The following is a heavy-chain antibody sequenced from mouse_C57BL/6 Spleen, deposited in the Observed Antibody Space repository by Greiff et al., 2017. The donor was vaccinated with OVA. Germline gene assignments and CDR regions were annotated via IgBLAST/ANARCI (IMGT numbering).Heavy chain of an antibody. CDR2: IDPETGGT. Sequence: QVQLQQSGAELVRPGASVTLSCKASGYTFTDYEMHWVKQTPVHGLEWIGAIDPETGGTAYNQKFKGKAIPTADKSSSTAYMELRSLTSEDSAVYYCTRNPGDFDYWGQGTTLTVSS. CDR1: GYTFTDYE. J-gene: IGHJ2*01. V-gene: IGHV1-15*01. CDR3: TRNPGDFDY.